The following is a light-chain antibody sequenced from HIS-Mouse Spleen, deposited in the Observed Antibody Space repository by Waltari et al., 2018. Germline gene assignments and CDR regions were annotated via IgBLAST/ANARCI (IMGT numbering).Light chain of an antibody. V-gene: IGKV1-27*01. CDR2: AAS. CDR3: QKYNRAPRT. Sequence: DIQMTQSPSSLSASVGDRVTITCRASQGISNYLAWYQQKPGKVPKLLIYAASTLQSGVPSRFRCSGSGTDFTLTISSLQPEDVATYYCQKYNRAPRTFGQRTKVEIK. CDR1: QGISNY. J-gene: IGKJ1*01.